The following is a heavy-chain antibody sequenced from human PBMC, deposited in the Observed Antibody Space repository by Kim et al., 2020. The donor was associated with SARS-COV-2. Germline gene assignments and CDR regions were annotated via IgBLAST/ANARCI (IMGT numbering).Heavy chain of an antibody. CDR2: ISYDGSNK. J-gene: IGHJ4*02. D-gene: IGHD6-13*01. CDR1: GFTFSSYG. V-gene: IGHV3-30*18. Sequence: GGSLRLSCAASGFTFSSYGMHWVRQAPGKGLEWVAVISYDGSNKYYADSVKGRFTISRDNSKNTLYLQMNSLRAEDTAVYYCAKGDIAAAGLFDYWGQGTLVTVSS. CDR3: AKGDIAAAGLFDY.